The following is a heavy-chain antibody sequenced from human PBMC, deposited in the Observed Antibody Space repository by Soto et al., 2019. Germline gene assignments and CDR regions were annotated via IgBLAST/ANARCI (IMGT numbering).Heavy chain of an antibody. V-gene: IGHV3-33*01. CDR3: ARDYCDRGYDS. J-gene: IGHJ4*02. CDR1: GFTLSRNG. CDR2: LWNDGNTK. D-gene: IGHD3-22*01. Sequence: QVQLVESGGGVVQPGTSLRLSCAASGFTLSRNGMHWVRQAPGKGLEWVAILWNDGNTKYYADSVQGRFDISRDSSKNTLYLQINSLRVEDTAVYYCARDYCDRGYDSGGQGTLVTVSS.